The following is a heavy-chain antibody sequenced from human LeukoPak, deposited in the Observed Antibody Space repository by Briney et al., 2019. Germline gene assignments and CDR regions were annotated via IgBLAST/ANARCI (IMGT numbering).Heavy chain of an antibody. J-gene: IGHJ4*02. D-gene: IGHD3-22*01. V-gene: IGHV3-48*03. Sequence: GGSLRLSCAASGFTFSSYEMNWVRQAPGKGLEWVSYISSSGSTIYYADSVKSRFTISRDNAKNSLYLQMNSLRAEDTAVYYCARALGIYYDSSGYPAPDYWGQGTLVTVSS. CDR1: GFTFSSYE. CDR2: ISSSGSTI. CDR3: ARALGIYYDSSGYPAPDY.